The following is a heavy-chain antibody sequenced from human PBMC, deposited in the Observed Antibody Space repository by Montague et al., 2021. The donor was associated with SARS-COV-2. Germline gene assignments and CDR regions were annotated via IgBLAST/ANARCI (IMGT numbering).Heavy chain of an antibody. CDR3: AKSRGIRYDSSGYYYPLDY. CDR1: GFTFSSYA. D-gene: IGHD3-22*01. V-gene: IGHV3-23*03. J-gene: IGHJ4*02. Sequence: SLRLSCAASGFTFSSYAMSWVRQAPGKGLEWVSVVYSGGSSTYYADSVKGRFTISRDNSKNTLYLQMNSQGAEDTAVYYCAKSRGIRYDSSGYYYPLDYWGQGALVTVSS. CDR2: VYSGGSST.